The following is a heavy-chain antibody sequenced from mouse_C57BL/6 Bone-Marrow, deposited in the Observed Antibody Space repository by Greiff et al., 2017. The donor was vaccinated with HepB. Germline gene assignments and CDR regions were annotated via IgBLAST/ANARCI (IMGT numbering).Heavy chain of an antibody. CDR3: AREGYYGYWYFDV. CDR2: ISYDGSN. Sequence: DVKLQESGPGLVKPSQSLSLTCSVTGYSITSGYYWNWIRQFPGNKLEWMGYISYDGSNNYNPSLKNRISITRDTSKNQFFLKLNSVTTEDTATYYCAREGYYGYWYFDVWGTGTTVTVSS. CDR1: GYSITSGYY. D-gene: IGHD1-1*02. J-gene: IGHJ1*03. V-gene: IGHV3-6*01.